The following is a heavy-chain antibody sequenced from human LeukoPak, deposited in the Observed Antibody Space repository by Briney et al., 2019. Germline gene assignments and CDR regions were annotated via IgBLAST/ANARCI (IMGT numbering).Heavy chain of an antibody. V-gene: IGHV3-30*02. D-gene: IGHD3-22*01. CDR1: GFTFSSYG. J-gene: IGHJ3*02. CDR3: AKKWSGDYDSSGVNDAFDI. CDR2: TRYHGSDK. Sequence: PGGSLRLSCAASGFTFSSYGMHWVRQAPGKGLEWVAFTRYHGSDKYYADSVKDRFTISRDNSKNTLYLQMNSLRAEDTAVYYCAKKWSGDYDSSGVNDAFDIWGQGTMVTVSS.